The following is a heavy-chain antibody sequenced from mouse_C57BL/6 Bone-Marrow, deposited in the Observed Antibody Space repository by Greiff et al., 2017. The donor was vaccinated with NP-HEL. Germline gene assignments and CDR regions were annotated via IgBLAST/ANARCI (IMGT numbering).Heavy chain of an antibody. CDR2: IYIGNGYT. V-gene: IGHV1-58*01. D-gene: IGHD2-1*01. Sequence: SGAELVRPGSSVKMSCKTSGYTFTSYGINWVKQRPGQGLEWIGYIYIGNGYTEYNAKFKGKATLTSDTSSSTAYMQLSSLTSEDSAIYFCASLLWYPDYWGQGTTLTVSS. CDR1: GYTFTSYG. CDR3: ASLLWYPDY. J-gene: IGHJ2*01.